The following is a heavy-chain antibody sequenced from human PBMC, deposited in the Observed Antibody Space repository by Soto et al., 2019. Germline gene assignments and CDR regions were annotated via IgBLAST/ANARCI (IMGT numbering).Heavy chain of an antibody. D-gene: IGHD2-2*01. Sequence: QLQLQESGPGLVKPSETLSLTCTVSGGSISSSSYYWGWIRQPPGKGLEWIGSIYYSGSTYYNPFLKSRVTIAVDTSTNQFSLKLSSVTAADTAVYYCARHSEPYCSSTSCYGMDVWGQGTTVTVSS. J-gene: IGHJ6*02. CDR3: ARHSEPYCSSTSCYGMDV. CDR1: GGSISSSSYY. CDR2: IYYSGST. V-gene: IGHV4-39*01.